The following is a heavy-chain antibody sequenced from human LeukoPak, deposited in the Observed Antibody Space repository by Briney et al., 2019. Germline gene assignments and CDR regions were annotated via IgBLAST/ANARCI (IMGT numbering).Heavy chain of an antibody. J-gene: IGHJ4*02. CDR2: INHSGST. V-gene: IGHV4-34*01. CDR3: ARGQKAHYYGSGRTQYYFDY. Sequence: PSETLSLTCAVYGGSFSGYYWNWIRQPPGKGLEWIGEINHSGSTNYNPSLKSRVTISVDTSKNQLSLKLSSVTAADTAVYYCARGQKAHYYGSGRTQYYFDYWGQGTLVTVSS. CDR1: GGSFSGYY. D-gene: IGHD3-10*01.